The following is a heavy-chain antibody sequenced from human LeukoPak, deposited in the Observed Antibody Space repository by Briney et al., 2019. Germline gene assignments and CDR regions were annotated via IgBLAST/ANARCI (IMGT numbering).Heavy chain of an antibody. Sequence: GESLKISCKGSGYSFTSYWIGWVRQMPGKGLEWMGIIYPGDSDTRYSPSFQGQVTISADKSISTAYPQWSSLKASDTAMYYCARRTQPPLRGSGYYLAFDIWGQGTMVTVSS. J-gene: IGHJ3*02. CDR1: GYSFTSYW. D-gene: IGHD3-22*01. V-gene: IGHV5-51*01. CDR2: IYPGDSDT. CDR3: ARRTQPPLRGSGYYLAFDI.